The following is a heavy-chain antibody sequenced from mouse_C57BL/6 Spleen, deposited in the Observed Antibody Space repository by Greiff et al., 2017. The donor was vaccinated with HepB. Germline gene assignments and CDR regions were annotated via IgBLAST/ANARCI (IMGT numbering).Heavy chain of an antibody. Sequence: EVQLQQSGPELVKPGASVKISCKASGYTFTDYYMNWVKQSHGKSLEWIGDINPNNGGTSYNQKFKGKATLTVDKSSSTAYMELRSLTSEDSAVYYCARGVITTVVADWYFDVWGTGTTVTVSS. D-gene: IGHD1-1*01. V-gene: IGHV1-26*01. J-gene: IGHJ1*03. CDR2: INPNNGGT. CDR1: GYTFTDYY. CDR3: ARGVITTVVADWYFDV.